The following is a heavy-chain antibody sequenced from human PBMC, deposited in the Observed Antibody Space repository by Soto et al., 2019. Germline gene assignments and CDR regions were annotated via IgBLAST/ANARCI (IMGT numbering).Heavy chain of an antibody. CDR3: VKDMGSGWTEIEF. CDR1: GFTFSNYG. D-gene: IGHD6-19*01. V-gene: IGHV3-30*18. J-gene: IGHJ4*02. CDR2: ISDDGRNK. Sequence: QVQVVESGGGVVQPGRSLRLSCAASGFTFSNYGMHWVRQAPGKGLERVAVISDDGRNKYYADSVKGRFTISRDNSKNALFLQMNSLRDEDTAVYYCVKDMGSGWTEIEFWGQGTLVTVSS.